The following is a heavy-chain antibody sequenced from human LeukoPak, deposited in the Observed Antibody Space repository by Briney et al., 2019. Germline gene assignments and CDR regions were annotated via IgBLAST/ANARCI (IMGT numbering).Heavy chain of an antibody. D-gene: IGHD2-21*02. CDR2: INWNGGST. Sequence: GGSLRLSCAASGFTFDDYGMSWVRQAPGKGLEWVSGINWNGGSTGYADSVKGRFTISRDNAKNSLYLQMNSLRDEDTALYYCARDTIVVVTEYAFDIWGQGTMVTVSS. CDR3: ARDTIVVVTEYAFDI. J-gene: IGHJ3*02. CDR1: GFTFDDYG. V-gene: IGHV3-20*04.